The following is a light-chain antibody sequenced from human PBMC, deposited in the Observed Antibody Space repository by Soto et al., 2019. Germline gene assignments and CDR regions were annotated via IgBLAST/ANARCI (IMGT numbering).Light chain of an antibody. Sequence: DIQMTQFPSTPSASVGDRVTITCRASQSVDTWLAWYQQKPGKAPSLVIYKASNLESGVPSRFSGSGSGTEFTLTIRSLQPDDFATYYCQQYNNYPRTFGQGTKVEVK. CDR2: KAS. V-gene: IGKV1-5*03. CDR1: QSVDTW. J-gene: IGKJ1*01. CDR3: QQYNNYPRT.